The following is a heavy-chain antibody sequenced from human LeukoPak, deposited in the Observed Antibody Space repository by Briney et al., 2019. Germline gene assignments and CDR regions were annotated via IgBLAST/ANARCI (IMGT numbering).Heavy chain of an antibody. J-gene: IGHJ4*02. CDR3: AKDLRSKVAALDY. D-gene: IGHD6-19*01. CDR2: IKQDGSEK. Sequence: PGGSLRLSCAASGFTFSSYWMSWVRQAPGKGLEWVANIKQDGSEKYYVDSVKGRFTISRDNAKNSLYLQMNSLRAEDTAVFYCAKDLRSKVAALDYWGQGTLVTVSS. V-gene: IGHV3-7*01. CDR1: GFTFSSYW.